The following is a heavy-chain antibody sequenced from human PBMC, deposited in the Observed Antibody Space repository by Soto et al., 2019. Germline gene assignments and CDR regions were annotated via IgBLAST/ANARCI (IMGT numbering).Heavy chain of an antibody. J-gene: IGHJ4*02. D-gene: IGHD6-19*01. V-gene: IGHV3-7*04. CDR3: TGGSGWWQTD. Sequence: EVQLVESGGGLVHPGGSPRLSCADSGFSFNMFWMTWVRQAQGKGLEWVAIIGQDGSDELYADSVKGRFTISRDNAKNSLYLQMNSLRVEDTAVYYCTGGSGWWQTDWGQGTLVTVSS. CDR2: IGQDGSDE. CDR1: GFSFNMFW.